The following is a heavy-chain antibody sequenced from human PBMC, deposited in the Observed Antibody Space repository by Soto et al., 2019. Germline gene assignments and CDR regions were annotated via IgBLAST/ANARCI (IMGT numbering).Heavy chain of an antibody. V-gene: IGHV3-23*01. J-gene: IGHJ6*03. CDR2: ISDSGST. D-gene: IGHD2-15*01. CDR1: GFTFSSYA. Sequence: GGSLRLSCAASGFTFSSYAMSWVRQAPGKGLEWVSTISDSGSTYYADSVKGRFTISRDISKDTLYVQMSSLRAEDTAVYYCAKGGEGYCSGTSCLYHMDAWGKGTTVTVSS. CDR3: AKGGEGYCSGTSCLYHMDA.